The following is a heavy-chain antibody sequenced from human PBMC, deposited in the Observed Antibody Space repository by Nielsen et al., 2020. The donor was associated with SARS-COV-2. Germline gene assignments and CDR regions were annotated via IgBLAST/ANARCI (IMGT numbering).Heavy chain of an antibody. CDR2: ISYDGSNE. D-gene: IGHD6-13*01. V-gene: IGHV3-30*03. CDR3: ARDLTIAAAGDDY. J-gene: IGHJ4*02. Sequence: GGSLRLSCTASGFTFSAYGMHWVRQPPGKGLEWVAFISYDGSNEYYADSVKGRFTISRDNSKNTLYLQMNSLRAEDTAVYYCARDLTIAAAGDDYWGQGTLVTVSS. CDR1: GFTFSAYG.